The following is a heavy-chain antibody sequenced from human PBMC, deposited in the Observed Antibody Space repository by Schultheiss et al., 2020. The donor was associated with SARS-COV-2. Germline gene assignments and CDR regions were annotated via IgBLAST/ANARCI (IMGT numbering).Heavy chain of an antibody. Sequence: GGSLRLSCAASGFTFSSYGMHWVRQAPGKGLEWVAVIWYDGSNKYYADSVKGRFTISRDNSKNTLYLQMNSLRAEDTAVYYCARSGAAAATGWFDPWGQGTLVTVSS. V-gene: IGHV3-33*01. J-gene: IGHJ5*02. CDR1: GFTFSSYG. CDR3: ARSGAAAATGWFDP. CDR2: IWYDGSNK. D-gene: IGHD6-13*01.